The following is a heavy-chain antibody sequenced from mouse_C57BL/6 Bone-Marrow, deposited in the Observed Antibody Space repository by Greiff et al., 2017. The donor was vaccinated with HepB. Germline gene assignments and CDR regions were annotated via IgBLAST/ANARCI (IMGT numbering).Heavy chain of an antibody. D-gene: IGHD1-3*01. CDR2: IYPRSGNT. CDR3: AREDGGSQAWFAY. Sequence: VQLQQSGAELARPGASVKLSCKASGYTFTSYGISWVKQRTGQGLEWIGEIYPRSGNTYYNEKFKGKATVTAEKSASKAYMELRSLTSEDSAVYFCAREDGGSQAWFAYWGQGTLVTVSA. J-gene: IGHJ3*01. CDR1: GYTFTSYG. V-gene: IGHV1-81*01.